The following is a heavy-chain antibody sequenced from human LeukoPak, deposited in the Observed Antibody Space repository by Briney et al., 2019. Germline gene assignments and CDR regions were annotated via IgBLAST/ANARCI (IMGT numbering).Heavy chain of an antibody. CDR2: IYYSGST. D-gene: IGHD5-24*01. CDR1: GGSISSGDYY. V-gene: IGHV4-61*08. Sequence: PSETLSLTCTVSGGSISSGDYYWSWIRQPPGKGLEWIGYIYYSGSTNYNPSLKSRVTISVDTSKNQFSLKLSSVTAADTAVYFCARYGYNSPYYFDYWGQGTLVTVSS. CDR3: ARYGYNSPYYFDY. J-gene: IGHJ4*02.